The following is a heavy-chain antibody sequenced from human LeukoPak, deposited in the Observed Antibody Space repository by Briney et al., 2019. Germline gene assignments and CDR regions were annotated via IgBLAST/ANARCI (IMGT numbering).Heavy chain of an antibody. D-gene: IGHD2-2*01. CDR2: LIPIFALA. CDR1: GGTFSTHA. V-gene: IGHV1-69*13. Sequence: RASVKVSCKASGGTFSTHAISWVRQAPGQGLEWMGGLIPIFALANYAQKFQGRLTITADESTNTAYLELSSLRFEDTAVYYCARAECSTTNCHTRIRNYYMDVWGTGTPVTVSS. CDR3: ARAECSTTNCHTRIRNYYMDV. J-gene: IGHJ6*03.